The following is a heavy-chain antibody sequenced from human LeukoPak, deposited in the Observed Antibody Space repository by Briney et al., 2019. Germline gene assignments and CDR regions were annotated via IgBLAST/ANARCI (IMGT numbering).Heavy chain of an antibody. Sequence: PGRSLRLSCAASGFTFSSYGMHWVRQAPGKGLEWVAVISYDGSNKYYADSVKGRFTISRDNSKNTLYLQMNSLRAEDTAVYYCAKDPYSYGLNYSDYWGQGTLVTVSS. CDR1: GFTFSSYG. V-gene: IGHV3-30*18. CDR2: ISYDGSNK. CDR3: AKDPYSYGLNYSDY. D-gene: IGHD5-18*01. J-gene: IGHJ4*02.